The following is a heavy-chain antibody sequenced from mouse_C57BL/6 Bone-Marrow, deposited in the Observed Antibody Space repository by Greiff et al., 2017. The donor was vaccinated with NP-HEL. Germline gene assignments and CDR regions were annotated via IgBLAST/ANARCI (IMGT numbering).Heavy chain of an antibody. Sequence: QVQLQQPGAELVKPGASVKMSCKASGYTFTSYWITWVKQRPGQGLEWIGDIYPGSGSTNNNEKFKSKATLTVATSSSTTYMQLSSLTSKDSAVYYCARLPYLGYCGQGTAVTVSS. J-gene: IGHJ4*01. D-gene: IGHD6-5*01. CDR1: GYTFTSYW. CDR3: ARLPYLGY. V-gene: IGHV1-55*01. CDR2: IYPGSGST.